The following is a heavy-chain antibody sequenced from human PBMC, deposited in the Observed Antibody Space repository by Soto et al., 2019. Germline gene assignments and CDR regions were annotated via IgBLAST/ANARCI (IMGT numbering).Heavy chain of an antibody. V-gene: IGHV4-34*01. CDR1: GGSFSGYY. CDR2: INHSGST. CDR3: ARAPIFAYYYYGMDV. Sequence: PSETLSLTCAVYGGSFSGYYWSWIRQPPGKRLEWIGEINHSGSTNYNPSLKSRVTISVDTSKNQFSLKLSSVTAADTAVYYCARAPIFAYYYYGMDVWGQGTTVTVSS. J-gene: IGHJ6*02. D-gene: IGHD3-3*01.